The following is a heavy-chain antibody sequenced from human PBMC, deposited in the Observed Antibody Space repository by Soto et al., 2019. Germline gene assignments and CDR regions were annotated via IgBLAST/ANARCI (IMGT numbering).Heavy chain of an antibody. V-gene: IGHV3-30*03. CDR3: EQSRGGTAPDAFDL. D-gene: IGHD6-19*01. CDR1: GFIFSTYG. J-gene: IGHJ3*01. Sequence: QALLVASGGGVAQPGSSLRISCAASGFIFSTYGIHWVRQAPGKGLEWVAFISYDGTTEEYADPVRGRFSVSRDTSENTVALHMHSLRPQDTAVYFCEQSRGGTAPDAFDLWEQGTGVAVS. CDR2: ISYDGTTE.